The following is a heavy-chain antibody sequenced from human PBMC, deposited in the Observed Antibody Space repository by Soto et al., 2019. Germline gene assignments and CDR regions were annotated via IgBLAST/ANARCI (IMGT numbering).Heavy chain of an antibody. D-gene: IGHD1-26*01. Sequence: VQLVQSGAEVKKPGASVRVSCKASGYTFANSAMHWVRQAPGQSLEWMGWINAGNGNTRYSEKFQGRVALTRDTSASTGFMELSSLRSEDTAVYYCTRDGPVVGATDIDYWGQGTLVTVSS. CDR1: GYTFANSA. J-gene: IGHJ4*02. CDR3: TRDGPVVGATDIDY. V-gene: IGHV1-3*01. CDR2: INAGNGNT.